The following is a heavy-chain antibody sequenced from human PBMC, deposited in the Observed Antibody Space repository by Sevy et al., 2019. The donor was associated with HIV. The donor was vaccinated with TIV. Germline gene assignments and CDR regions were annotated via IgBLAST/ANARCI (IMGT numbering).Heavy chain of an antibody. CDR3: ARATYYYDTSGPYFFDF. CDR2: ITSSGSTK. V-gene: IGHV3-48*03. CDR1: GFIFSNYE. Sequence: GGSLRLSCIASGFIFSNYEMKWVRQAPGKGLEWVSYITSSGSTKHYADSVKGRFTISRDNGKNSIYLQMNSLRAEDTAVYYCARATYYYDTSGPYFFDFWGQGTLVTVSS. D-gene: IGHD3-22*01. J-gene: IGHJ4*02.